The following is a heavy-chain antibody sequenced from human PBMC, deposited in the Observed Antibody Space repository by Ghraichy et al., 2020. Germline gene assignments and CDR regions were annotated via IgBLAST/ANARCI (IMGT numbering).Heavy chain of an antibody. D-gene: IGHD5-12*01. CDR2: AHSSGSA. J-gene: IGHJ4*02. V-gene: IGHV4-59*01. CDR1: GGSFTTYY. CDR3: ARRHGYSGSMDY. Sequence: SQTLSLTCTVSGGSFTTYYWSWIRQPPGKGLQWIGYAHSSGSAYYNRSLKSRVTISVDTSQNQFSLRVTSLTAADTAVYYCARRHGYSGSMDYWGQGTLVSVYS.